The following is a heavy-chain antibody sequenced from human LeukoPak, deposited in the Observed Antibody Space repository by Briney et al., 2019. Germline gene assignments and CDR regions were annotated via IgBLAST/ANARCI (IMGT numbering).Heavy chain of an antibody. V-gene: IGHV4-59*08. CDR1: GGSISSYY. D-gene: IGHD6-13*01. CDR3: ARHIISSSWYFDL. Sequence: SETLSLTCTVSGGSISSYYWSWIRQPPGKGLEWIGYIYYSGSTNYNPSLKSRVTISVDTSKNQFSLKLSSVTAADTAVYYCARHIISSSWYFDLWGRGTLGTVSS. J-gene: IGHJ2*01. CDR2: IYYSGST.